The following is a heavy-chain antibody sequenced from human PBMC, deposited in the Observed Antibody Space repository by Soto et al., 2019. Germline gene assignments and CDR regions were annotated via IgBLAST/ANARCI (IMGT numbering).Heavy chain of an antibody. CDR1: GGTFSSYA. D-gene: IGHD3-22*01. CDR3: AMKYYYDSSGFLARGYYFDY. Sequence: QVQLVQSGAEVKKPGSSVKVSCKASGGTFSSYAISWVRQAPGQGLEWMGGIIPIFGTANYAQKFQGRVTITADKSTSTAYMELSSLRSEDTAVYYCAMKYYYDSSGFLARGYYFDYWGQGTLVTVSS. V-gene: IGHV1-69*06. J-gene: IGHJ4*02. CDR2: IIPIFGTA.